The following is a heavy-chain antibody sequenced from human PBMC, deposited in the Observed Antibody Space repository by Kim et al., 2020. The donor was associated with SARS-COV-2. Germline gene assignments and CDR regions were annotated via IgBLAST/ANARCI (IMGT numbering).Heavy chain of an antibody. Sequence: YADSVKGRFTVSRDNSKNTHYLQMDNLRAEDTAVYYCTKDIGGFTYGVSDYWGQGALVTVSS. J-gene: IGHJ4*02. CDR3: TKDIGGFTYGVSDY. V-gene: IGHV3-23*03. D-gene: IGHD5-18*01.